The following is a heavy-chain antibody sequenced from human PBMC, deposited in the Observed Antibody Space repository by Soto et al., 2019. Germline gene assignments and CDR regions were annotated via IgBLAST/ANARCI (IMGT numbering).Heavy chain of an antibody. CDR1: SGSISSSNW. D-gene: IGHD3-3*02. J-gene: IGHJ5*02. Sequence: SETLSLTCAVSSGSISSSNWWSWVRQPPGKGLEWIGEIYHSGSTNYNPSLKSRVTISVDKSKNQFSLRLSSVTAADTAVYYCARSSVHFWSGLEGFDPWGQGTLVTVSS. CDR3: ARSSVHFWSGLEGFDP. V-gene: IGHV4-4*02. CDR2: IYHSGST.